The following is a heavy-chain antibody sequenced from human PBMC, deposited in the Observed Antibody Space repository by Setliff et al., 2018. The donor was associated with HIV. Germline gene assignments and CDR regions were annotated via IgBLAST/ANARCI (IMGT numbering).Heavy chain of an antibody. J-gene: IGHJ4*02. D-gene: IGHD3-9*01. CDR1: GYSFTNFG. CDR2: ISAYNGDT. Sequence: ASVKVSCKASGYSFTNFGINWVRQAPRQGLQWMGWISAYNGDTMYAQDLQGRVTMTTDTSANTAFMEVRDLTSDDTAVYYCARGAADTSLTAIPDYWGQGTLVTVSS. V-gene: IGHV1-18*01. CDR3: ARGAADTSLTAIPDY.